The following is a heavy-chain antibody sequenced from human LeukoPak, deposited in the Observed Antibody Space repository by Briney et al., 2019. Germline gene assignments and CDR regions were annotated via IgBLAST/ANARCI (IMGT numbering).Heavy chain of an antibody. CDR2: ISGSGGST. CDR1: VFTFSSYA. J-gene: IGHJ4*02. V-gene: IGHV3-23*01. Sequence: GGSLRLSCAASVFTFSSYAMSWVRQGPGKGLEWVSAISGSGGSTYYADSVKGRFTISRDNSKNTLYLQMNSLKAEDTAVYYCAKAISFSYYFDCWGQGTLVTVSS. D-gene: IGHD2/OR15-2a*01. CDR3: AKAISFSYYFDC.